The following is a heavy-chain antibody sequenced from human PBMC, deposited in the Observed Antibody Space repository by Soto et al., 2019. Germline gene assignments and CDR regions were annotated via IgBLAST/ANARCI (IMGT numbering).Heavy chain of an antibody. CDR3: VKGGWADS. V-gene: IGHV3-23*01. D-gene: IGHD6-19*01. CDR1: GFNFTVYA. J-gene: IGHJ4*02. CDR2: IGETGATL. Sequence: EVQLLQSGGGLVQPEGSPRLSCVASGFNFTVYAMSWVRQAPGKGLEWISRIGETGATLHYADSVKGRFTVSRDNSQKTVSLEIHSPRVDDTAIYYCVKGGWADSWGQGTLVTVSS.